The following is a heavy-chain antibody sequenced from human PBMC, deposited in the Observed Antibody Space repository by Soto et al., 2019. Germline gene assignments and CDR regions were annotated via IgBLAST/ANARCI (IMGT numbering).Heavy chain of an antibody. CDR1: GYTFTSYY. D-gene: IGHD6-13*01. J-gene: IGHJ4*02. CDR3: ARASSSWYLSTVYFDY. V-gene: IGHV1-46*01. CDR2: INPSGGST. Sequence: ASVKVSCNASGYTFTSYYIHWVRQAPGQGLEWMGIINPSGGSTSYAQKFQGRVTMTRDTSTSTVYMELSSLRSEDTAVYYCARASSSWYLSTVYFDYWGQGTLVTVSS.